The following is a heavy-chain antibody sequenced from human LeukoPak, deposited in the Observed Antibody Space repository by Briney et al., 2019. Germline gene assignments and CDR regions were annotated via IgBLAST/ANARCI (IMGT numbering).Heavy chain of an antibody. D-gene: IGHD6-19*01. CDR3: ARVMKQWLVFDY. Sequence: SVKVSCKDSGGTFSSYAISWVRQAPGQGLEWMGGIIPIFGTANYAQKFQGRVTITTDESTSTAYMELSSLRSEDTAVYYCARVMKQWLVFDYWGQGTLVTVSS. CDR1: GGTFSSYA. J-gene: IGHJ4*02. V-gene: IGHV1-69*05. CDR2: IIPIFGTA.